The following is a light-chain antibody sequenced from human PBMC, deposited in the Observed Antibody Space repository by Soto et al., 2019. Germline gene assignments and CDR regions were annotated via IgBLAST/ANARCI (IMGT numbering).Light chain of an antibody. V-gene: IGKV3-11*01. CDR2: GAS. CDR1: ENVSTF. J-gene: IGKJ1*01. Sequence: ILKQSPATLSLSPEQRATLSCRASENVSTFVDWYQQKPGQAPRLLIYGASNRATDIPARFSGSGSGTDFTLTISNLEPEDFAVYYCQQHSHGPPWTFGQGTKVDI. CDR3: QQHSHGPPWT.